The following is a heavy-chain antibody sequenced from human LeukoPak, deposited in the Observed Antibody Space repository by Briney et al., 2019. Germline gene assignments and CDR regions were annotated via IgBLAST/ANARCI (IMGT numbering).Heavy chain of an antibody. D-gene: IGHD2-15*01. CDR1: GFTFSSYG. Sequence: GRSLRLSCAASGFTFSSYGMHWVRQAPGKGLEWVAVIWYDGSNKYYADSVKGRFTISRDNSKKALYLQMNSLSAEDTAVYYCVRGGASTWSWGQGTLVTVSS. V-gene: IGHV3-33*01. CDR3: VRGGASTWS. J-gene: IGHJ5*02. CDR2: IWYDGSNK.